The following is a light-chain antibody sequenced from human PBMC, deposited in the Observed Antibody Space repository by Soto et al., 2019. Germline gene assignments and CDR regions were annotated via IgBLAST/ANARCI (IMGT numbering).Light chain of an antibody. CDR3: AAWDDSLSGSWV. J-gene: IGLJ3*02. V-gene: IGLV1-44*01. Sequence: QAVLTQPPSASGTPGQRVTISCSGSSSTIGRSAVNWYQHLPGTAPKLLIYDNNQRPSGVPDRFSGSKSVTSASLAISGLQSDDEADYYCAAWDDSLSGSWVFGGGTKLTVL. CDR2: DNN. CDR1: SSTIGRSA.